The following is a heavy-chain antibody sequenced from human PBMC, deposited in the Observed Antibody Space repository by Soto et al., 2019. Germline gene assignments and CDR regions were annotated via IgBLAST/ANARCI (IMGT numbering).Heavy chain of an antibody. D-gene: IGHD6-19*01. J-gene: IGHJ4*02. V-gene: IGHV3-74*01. Sequence: GGFLRLSCAASGFTFSSYWMHWVRQAPGKGLVWVSRINSDGSSTSYADSVKGRFTISRDNAKNTLYLQMNSLRAEDTAVYYCARARGEQWLLHWGQGTLVTVSS. CDR1: GFTFSSYW. CDR2: INSDGSST. CDR3: ARARGEQWLLH.